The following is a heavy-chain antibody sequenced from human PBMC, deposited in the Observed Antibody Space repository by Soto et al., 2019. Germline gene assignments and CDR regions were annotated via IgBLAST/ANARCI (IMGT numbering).Heavy chain of an antibody. V-gene: IGHV4-61*08. J-gene: IGHJ4*01. Sequence: SVDFCGRRIMKKKGKGLEWIGYIYYSGSTNYNPSLKSRVTISVDTSKNQFSLKLSSVTAADTAVYYFEAALWFGELFVVLAYWGHGTLVPVSP. D-gene: IGHD3-10*01. CDR1: SVDFC. CDR2: IYYSGST. CDR3: EAALWFGELFVVLAY.